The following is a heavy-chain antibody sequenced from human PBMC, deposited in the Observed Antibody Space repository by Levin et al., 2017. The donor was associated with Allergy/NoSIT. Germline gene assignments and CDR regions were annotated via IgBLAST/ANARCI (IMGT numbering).Heavy chain of an antibody. CDR1: GFSFSSYW. D-gene: IGHD2-2*01. CDR2: INVDGCST. V-gene: IGHV3-74*03. CDR3: AREPPSAFDI. Sequence: GESLKISCAASGFSFSSYWMHWVRQAPGKGLVWVSRINVDGCSTTYADSVKGRFTISRDNAKNTVYLQMNSLRAEDTGVYYCAREPPSAFDIWGQGTMVTVSA. J-gene: IGHJ3*02.